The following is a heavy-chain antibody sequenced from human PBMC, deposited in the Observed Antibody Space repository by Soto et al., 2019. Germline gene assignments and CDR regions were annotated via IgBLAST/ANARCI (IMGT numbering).Heavy chain of an antibody. V-gene: IGHV3-30-3*01. CDR1: GFTFTNYS. Sequence: PGAFLRLSCAASGFTFTNYSFHWVRQAPGKGLEWLAVISFDGDKKYYADSVKGRFIISRENFKSTLYLQMNSLRGEDAALYFCGREDDYNSRYFHYGAVVWGQGTTVNVSS. CDR3: GREDDYNSRYFHYGAVV. CDR2: ISFDGDKK. J-gene: IGHJ6*02. D-gene: IGHD4-4*01.